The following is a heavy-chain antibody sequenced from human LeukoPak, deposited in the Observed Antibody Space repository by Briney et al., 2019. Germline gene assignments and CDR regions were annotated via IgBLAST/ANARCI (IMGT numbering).Heavy chain of an antibody. V-gene: IGHV1-18*01. CDR1: GGTFSSYA. J-gene: IGHJ3*02. Sequence: GASVKVSCKASGGTFSSYAISWVRQAPGQGLEWMGWISAYNGNTNYAQKLQGRVTMTTDTSTSTAYMELSSLRSEDTAVYYCAREGVGMRADGAFDIWGQGTMVTVSS. CDR3: AREGVGMRADGAFDI. CDR2: ISAYNGNT. D-gene: IGHD7-27*01.